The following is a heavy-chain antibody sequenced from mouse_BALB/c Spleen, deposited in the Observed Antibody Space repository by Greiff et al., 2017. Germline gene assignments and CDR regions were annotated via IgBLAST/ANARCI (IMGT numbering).Heavy chain of an antibody. J-gene: IGHJ3*01. V-gene: IGHV3-8*02. CDR2: ISYSGST. CDR1: GDSITSGY. Sequence: EVKLMESGPSLVKPSQTLSLTCSVTGDSITSGYWNWIRKFPGNKLEYMGYISYSGSTYYNPSLKSRISITRDTSKNQYYLQLNSVTTEDTATYYCATQGGSSYGGFAYWGQGTLVTVSA. CDR3: ATQGGSSYGGFAY. D-gene: IGHD1-1*01.